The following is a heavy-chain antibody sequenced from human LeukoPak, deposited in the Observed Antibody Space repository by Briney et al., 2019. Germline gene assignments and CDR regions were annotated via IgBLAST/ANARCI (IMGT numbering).Heavy chain of an antibody. J-gene: IGHJ4*02. V-gene: IGHV4-34*01. CDR2: INHSGST. D-gene: IGHD5-18*01. CDR3: AISRGSSYGYAFGY. Sequence: SETLSLTCAVYGGSFSGYYWSWIRQPPGKGLEWIGEINHSGSTNYNPSLKSRVTISVDTSKNQFSLKLSSVTAADTAVYYCAISRGSSYGYAFGYWGQGTLVTVSS. CDR1: GGSFSGYY.